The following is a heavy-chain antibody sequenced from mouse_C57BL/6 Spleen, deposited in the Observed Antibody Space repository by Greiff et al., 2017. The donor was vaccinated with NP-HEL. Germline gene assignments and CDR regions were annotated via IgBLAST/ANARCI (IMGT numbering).Heavy chain of an antibody. CDR1: GYSITSGYY. V-gene: IGHV3-6*01. D-gene: IGHD4-1*01. CDR3: ARVDWDVDYYAMDY. J-gene: IGHJ4*01. Sequence: EVKLQESGPGLVKPSQSLSLTCSVTGYSITSGYYWNWIRQFPGNKLEWMGYISYDGSNNYNPSLKNRISITRDTSKNQFFLKLNSVTTEDTATYYCARVDWDVDYYAMDYWGQGTSVTVSS. CDR2: ISYDGSN.